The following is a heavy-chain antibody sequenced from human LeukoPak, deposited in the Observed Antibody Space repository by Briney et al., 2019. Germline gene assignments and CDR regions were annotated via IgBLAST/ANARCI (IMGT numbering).Heavy chain of an antibody. Sequence: PGRSLRLSCIASGFIFSNYGMHWVRQAPGKGLECVAVIWYDGSNKYYADSVKGRFTISRDNSKNTVYLQMNSLRVEDTAIYYCARDDYYDRSGYPGYWGQGTLVTVSS. D-gene: IGHD3-22*01. CDR3: ARDDYYDRSGYPGY. V-gene: IGHV3-33*01. J-gene: IGHJ4*02. CDR1: GFIFSNYG. CDR2: IWYDGSNK.